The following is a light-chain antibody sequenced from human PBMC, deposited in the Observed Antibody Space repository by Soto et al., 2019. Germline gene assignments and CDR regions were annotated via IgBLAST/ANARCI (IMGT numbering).Light chain of an antibody. CDR3: QQSYSTPLT. J-gene: IGKJ4*01. CDR2: AAS. V-gene: IGKV1-39*01. Sequence: DIQMTQSPASLSASVGDRVTITCRASQSISGYLNWYQQKPGKAPKLLIYAASSLQSGVPSRFSGSGSGTDFTLTISSLQPEDFATYYCQQSYSTPLTFGGGTK. CDR1: QSISGY.